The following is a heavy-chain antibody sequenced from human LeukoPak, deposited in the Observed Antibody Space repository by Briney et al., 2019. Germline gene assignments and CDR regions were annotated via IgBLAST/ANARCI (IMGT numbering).Heavy chain of an antibody. CDR3: AKGPIMIPNWFDP. Sequence: PGGSLRLSCAASGFTFSSYGMSWVRQAPGKGLEWVSAISGSGGSTYYADSVKGRFTISRDNSKNTLYLQMNSLRAEGTAVYYCAKGPIMIPNWFDPWGQGTLVTVSS. CDR1: GFTFSSYG. V-gene: IGHV3-23*01. J-gene: IGHJ5*02. CDR2: ISGSGGST. D-gene: IGHD3-16*01.